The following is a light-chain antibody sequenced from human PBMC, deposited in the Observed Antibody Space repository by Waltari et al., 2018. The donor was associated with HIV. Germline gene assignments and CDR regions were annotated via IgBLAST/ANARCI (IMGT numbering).Light chain of an antibody. V-gene: IGLV3-1*01. CDR2: QDS. Sequence: SYELTQPPSVSVSPGQTASITCSGDKLGDKYACWSQQKPGQSHVLVIYQDSKRPSGIPERFSGSNSGNTATLTISGTQAMDEADYYCQAWDSSSYYVFGTGTKVTVL. CDR3: QAWDSSSYYV. J-gene: IGLJ1*01. CDR1: KLGDKY.